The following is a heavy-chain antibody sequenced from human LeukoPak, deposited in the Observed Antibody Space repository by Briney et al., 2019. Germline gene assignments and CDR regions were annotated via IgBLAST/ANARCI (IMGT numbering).Heavy chain of an antibody. CDR2: IRRSGDST. Sequence: PGGSLRLSCAPSGFTFSSHAKNWARQAPGKGLEWVSGIRRSGDSTYYADSVKGRFTISRDNSKNTLYLETNSLRAEDTAVYYCTPTLRWDLLPFDYWGQGTLVTVSS. D-gene: IGHD1-26*01. V-gene: IGHV3-23*01. CDR1: GFTFSSHA. CDR3: TPTLRWDLLPFDY. J-gene: IGHJ4*02.